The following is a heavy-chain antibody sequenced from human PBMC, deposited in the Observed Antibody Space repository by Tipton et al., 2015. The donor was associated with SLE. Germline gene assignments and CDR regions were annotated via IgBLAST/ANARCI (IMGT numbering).Heavy chain of an antibody. CDR3: ARDQKGVTARPVDY. V-gene: IGHV3-7*01. CDR1: GFTVSSNY. D-gene: IGHD6-6*01. J-gene: IGHJ4*02. CDR2: IKQDGSEK. Sequence: SLRLSCAASGFTVSSNYMSWVRQAPGKGLEWVANIKQDGSEKYYVDSVKGRFTISRDNAKNSLYLQMNSLRAEDTAVYYCARDQKGVTARPVDYWGQGTLVTVSS.